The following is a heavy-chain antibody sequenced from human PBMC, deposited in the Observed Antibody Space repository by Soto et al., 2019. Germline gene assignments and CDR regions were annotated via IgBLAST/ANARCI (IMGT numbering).Heavy chain of an antibody. CDR2: IFPGDSDT. D-gene: IGHD6-13*01. J-gene: IGHJ5*01. CDR3: ARLIGSSSWFDS. V-gene: IGHV5-51*01. Sequence: GESLKISCKASGYSFTTNWIAWVRQKPGKGLEWMGSIFPGDSDTRYSPSFHGQATISADESISTAYLQWGSLKASDSAMYYCARLIGSSSWFDSWGQGALVTVSS. CDR1: GYSFTTNW.